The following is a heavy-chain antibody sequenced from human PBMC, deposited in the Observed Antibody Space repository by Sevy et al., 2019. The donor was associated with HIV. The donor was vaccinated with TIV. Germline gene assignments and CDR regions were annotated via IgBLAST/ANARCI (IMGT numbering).Heavy chain of an antibody. D-gene: IGHD3-22*01. CDR1: GFTFNTHA. J-gene: IGHJ3*01. CDR2: ISGIGSST. CDR3: AKALNPALESMIEVIFRSLKGFDV. V-gene: IGHV3-23*01. Sequence: GGSLRLSCAASGFTFNTHAMNLVRQAPGKGLEWVSVISGIGSSTYYADSVKGRFTISRDNSKNTLYLQMNSLRADDTAVYYCAKALNPALESMIEVIFRSLKGFDVWGQGTMVTVSS.